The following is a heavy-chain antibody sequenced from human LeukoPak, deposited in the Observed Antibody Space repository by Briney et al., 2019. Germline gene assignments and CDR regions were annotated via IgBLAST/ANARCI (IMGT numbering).Heavy chain of an antibody. CDR2: ISGSGGRT. CDR3: AKDPYSSGWYADY. J-gene: IGHJ4*02. CDR1: GFTFTSYA. D-gene: IGHD6-19*01. Sequence: GGSLRLSCAASGFTFTSYAMTWVRQAPGKGLEWVSGISGSGGRTFCADSVKGRFTISRDNSKNTLYLQMNSLRAEDTAVYYCAKDPYSSGWYADYWGQGTLVTVSS. V-gene: IGHV3-23*01.